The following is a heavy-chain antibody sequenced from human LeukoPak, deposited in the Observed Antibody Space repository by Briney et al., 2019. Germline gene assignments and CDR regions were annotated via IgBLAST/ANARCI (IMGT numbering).Heavy chain of an antibody. CDR3: ASDFIAARVY. V-gene: IGHV4-30-2*01. Sequence: PSETLSLTCTVSGGSISSGGYYWSWIRQPPGKGLEWIGYIYHGGSTYYNPSLESRVTISVDRSKNQFSLKLSSVTAADTAVYYCASDFIAARVYWGQGTLVTVSS. J-gene: IGHJ4*02. CDR1: GGSISSGGYY. CDR2: IYHGGST. D-gene: IGHD6-6*01.